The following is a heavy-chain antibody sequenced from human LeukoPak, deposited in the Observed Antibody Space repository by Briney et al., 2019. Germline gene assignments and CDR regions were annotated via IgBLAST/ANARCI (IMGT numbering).Heavy chain of an antibody. D-gene: IGHD3/OR15-3a*01. CDR3: ARGLESIIIFY. CDR2: INHSGST. V-gene: IGHV4-34*01. Sequence: SETLSFTCAVYGGSFSGYYWSWIRQPPGKGLEWIGEINHSGSTNYNPSLKSRVTISVDTSKNQFSLKLSSVTAADTAVYYCARGLESIIIFYWGQGTLVTVSS. CDR1: GGSFSGYY. J-gene: IGHJ4*02.